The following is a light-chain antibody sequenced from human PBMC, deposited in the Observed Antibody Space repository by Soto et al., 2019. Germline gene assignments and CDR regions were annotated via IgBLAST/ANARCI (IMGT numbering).Light chain of an antibody. J-gene: IGLJ1*01. CDR3: QSYDSSLSVYV. CDR2: GNN. CDR1: SSNIGAGYD. V-gene: IGLV1-40*01. Sequence: QSVLTQPPSVSGAPGQRVTISCTGSSSNIGAGYDVPWYQQLPGTAPKVLIYGNNNRPSGVPDRFSGSKSGTSASLAITGLQAEDEADYYCQSYDSSLSVYVFGTGTKLTVL.